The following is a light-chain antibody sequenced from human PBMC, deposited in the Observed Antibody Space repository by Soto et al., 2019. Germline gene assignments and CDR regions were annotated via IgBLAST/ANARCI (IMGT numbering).Light chain of an antibody. V-gene: IGKV1-12*01. CDR3: QQANSFPYT. J-gene: IGKJ2*01. Sequence: DIQMTQSPSFVSASVGDRVTITCRASQDLSTWLAWYQQKPGRAPNLLIYSASSLQSGVPSRFSGRGDGTDFTLTISSLQPEDFATYYCQQANSFPYTFGQGNKLEI. CDR1: QDLSTW. CDR2: SAS.